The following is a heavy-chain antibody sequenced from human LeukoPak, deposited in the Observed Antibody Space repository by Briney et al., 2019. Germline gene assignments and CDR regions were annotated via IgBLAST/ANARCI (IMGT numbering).Heavy chain of an antibody. Sequence: PSETLSLTCTVSDGSISTYFWSWIRQPPGKGLEWIGYIYYSGSIKYNPSLKSRVTISLDTSKNQFSLKLNSVTAADTAVYYCASTHSGNYYYFDYWGQGALVTVSS. D-gene: IGHD1-26*01. J-gene: IGHJ4*02. CDR2: IYYSGSI. CDR3: ASTHSGNYYYFDY. V-gene: IGHV4-59*01. CDR1: DGSISTYF.